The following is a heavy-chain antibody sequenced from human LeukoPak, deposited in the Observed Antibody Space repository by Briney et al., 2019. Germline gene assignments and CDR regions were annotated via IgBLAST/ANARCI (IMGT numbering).Heavy chain of an antibody. CDR1: GYTFSTYG. Sequence: ASVKVSCKASGYTFSTYGISWVRQAPGQGREWMGWISAYKGNTYYAQKLQGRVTMTTDTSTSTAYMELRSLRSDDTAIYYCARDLYYYGSRSYYDVFDVWGRGTMVTVSS. CDR3: ARDLYYYGSRSYYDVFDV. CDR2: ISAYKGNT. D-gene: IGHD3-10*01. J-gene: IGHJ3*01. V-gene: IGHV1-18*01.